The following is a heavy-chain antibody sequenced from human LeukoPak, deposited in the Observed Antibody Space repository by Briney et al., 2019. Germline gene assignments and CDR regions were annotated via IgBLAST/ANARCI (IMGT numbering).Heavy chain of an antibody. CDR1: GYSFTSYW. Sequence: GESLKISCKGSGYSFTSYWIGWVRQMPGKGLEWMGIIWPGASDTRYSPSFQGQVTISADKSISTAYLQWSSLKASDTAMYYCARSDPSMVRGEFDYWGQGTLVIVSS. V-gene: IGHV5-51*01. J-gene: IGHJ4*02. CDR3: ARSDPSMVRGEFDY. CDR2: IWPGASDT. D-gene: IGHD3-10*01.